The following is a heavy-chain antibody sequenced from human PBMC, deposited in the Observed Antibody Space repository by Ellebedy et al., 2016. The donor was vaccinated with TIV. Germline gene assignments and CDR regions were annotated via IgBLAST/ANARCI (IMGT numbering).Heavy chain of an antibody. CDR2: IIPNFGTP. V-gene: IGHV1-69*13. CDR1: GDTFSSYA. J-gene: IGHJ6*02. D-gene: IGHD2-21*02. CDR3: ARDPSTDQYYGMDV. Sequence: SVKVSCKASGDTFSSYAIIWVRQAPGQGLEWMGGIIPNFGTPNYAQNFQGRVTITADESTSTAYMELSSLRSEDTAVDYCARDPSTDQYYGMDVWGQGTTVIVSS.